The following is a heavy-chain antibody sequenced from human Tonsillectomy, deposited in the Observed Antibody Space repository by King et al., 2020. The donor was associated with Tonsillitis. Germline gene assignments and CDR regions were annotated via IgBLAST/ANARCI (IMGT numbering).Heavy chain of an antibody. J-gene: IGHJ5*02. D-gene: IGHD6-13*01. CDR3: AGGISSSWYRAWFDP. Sequence: MQLQESGPGLVKPSETLSLTCTVSGGSISSSSYYWGWIRQPPGKGLEWIGSIYYSGSTYYNPSLKSRVTISVDTSKNQFSLKLSSVTAADTAVYYCAGGISSSWYRAWFDPWGQGTLVTVSS. CDR2: IYYSGST. CDR1: GGSISSSSYY. V-gene: IGHV4-39*01.